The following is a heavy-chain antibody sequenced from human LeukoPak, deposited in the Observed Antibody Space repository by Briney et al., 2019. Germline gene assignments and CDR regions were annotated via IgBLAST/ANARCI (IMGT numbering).Heavy chain of an antibody. CDR2: IYYSGST. V-gene: IGHV4-31*03. CDR1: GGSISSGGYY. CDR3: ARGVRVVAFYAFDI. D-gene: IGHD3-22*01. Sequence: SETLSLTCTVSGGSISSGGYYWSWIRQHPGKGLEWIGYIYYSGSTYYNPSLKSRVTISVDTSKNQFSLKLSSVTAADTAVYYCARGVRVVAFYAFDIWSQGTMVTVSS. J-gene: IGHJ3*02.